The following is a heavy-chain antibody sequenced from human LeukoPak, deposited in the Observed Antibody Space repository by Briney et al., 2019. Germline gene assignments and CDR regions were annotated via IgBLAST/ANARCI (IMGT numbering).Heavy chain of an antibody. CDR1: GGSFSGYY. V-gene: IGHV4-34*01. Sequence: PSETLSLTCAVYGGSFSGYYWSWIRQPPGKGLEWIGEINHSGSTNYNPSLKSRVTISVDTSKNQFSLKLSSVTAADTAVYYCARGRETPSGLVVAATPISSDYWGQGTLVTVSS. D-gene: IGHD2-15*01. J-gene: IGHJ4*02. CDR2: INHSGST. CDR3: ARGRETPSGLVVAATPISSDY.